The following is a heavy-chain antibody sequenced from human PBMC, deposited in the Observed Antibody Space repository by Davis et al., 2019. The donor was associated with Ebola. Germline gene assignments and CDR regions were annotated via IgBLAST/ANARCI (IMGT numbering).Heavy chain of an antibody. CDR2: IYHSGST. J-gene: IGHJ3*02. CDR3: ARDQRGTMIVADLDAFDI. CDR1: GGSISSSNW. V-gene: IGHV4-4*02. D-gene: IGHD3-22*01. Sequence: PSETLSLTCAVSGGSISSSNWWSWVRQPPGKGLEWIGEIYHSGSTNYNPSLKSRVTISVDKSKNQFSLKLSSVTAADTAVYYCARDQRGTMIVADLDAFDIWGQGTMVTVSS.